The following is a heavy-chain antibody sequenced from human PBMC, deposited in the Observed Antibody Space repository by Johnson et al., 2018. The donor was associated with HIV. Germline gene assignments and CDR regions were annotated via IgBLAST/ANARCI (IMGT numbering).Heavy chain of an antibody. J-gene: IGHJ3*01. Sequence: VQLVESGGGVVQPGRSLRLSCAASGFTFSSYAMDWVRQAPGKGLEWVSCISGSGDTKSYADSVKGRFTISRDNGKNTLDLQMNSLTIEDTAVFYCAKSRMGGILDAFDLWGQGTMVIVS. CDR2: ISGSGDTK. CDR1: GFTFSSYA. V-gene: IGHV3-48*03. D-gene: IGHD3-10*01. CDR3: AKSRMGGILDAFDL.